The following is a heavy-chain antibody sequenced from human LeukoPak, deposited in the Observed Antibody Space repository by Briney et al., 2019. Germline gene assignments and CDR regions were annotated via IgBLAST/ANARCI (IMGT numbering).Heavy chain of an antibody. CDR3: ARPYYYDSSGSTDAFGI. CDR2: INPNSGGT. Sequence: ASVKVSCKASGYTFTGYYMHWVRQAPGQGLEWMGWINPNSGGTNYAQKFQGRVTMTRDTSISTAYMELSRLRSDDTAVYYCARPYYYDSSGSTDAFGIWGQGTMVTVSS. CDR1: GYTFTGYY. D-gene: IGHD3-22*01. J-gene: IGHJ3*02. V-gene: IGHV1-2*02.